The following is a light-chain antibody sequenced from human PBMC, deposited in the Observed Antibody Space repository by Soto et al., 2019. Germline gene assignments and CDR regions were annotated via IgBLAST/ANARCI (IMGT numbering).Light chain of an antibody. CDR2: GAS. CDR3: QHYNSFPRT. J-gene: IGKJ1*01. CDR1: QSVNSN. V-gene: IGKV3-15*01. Sequence: DIVMTQSPATLSVSPGERATLSCRASQSVNSNLAWYQQKPGQAPTLLIYGASTRATGFPARFSGSGSGTDFTLTITRLQPDDFATYYCQHYNSFPRTFGQGTKVDI.